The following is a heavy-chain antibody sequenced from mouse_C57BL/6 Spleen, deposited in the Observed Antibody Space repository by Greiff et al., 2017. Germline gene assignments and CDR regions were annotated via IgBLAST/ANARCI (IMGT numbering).Heavy chain of an antibody. J-gene: IGHJ4*01. D-gene: IGHD1-1*01. CDR2: IWSGGST. CDR3: AREDYSGSSYYAMDY. CDR1: GFSLTSYG. V-gene: IGHV2-2*01. Sequence: QVQLQQSGPGLVQPSQSLSITCTVSGFSLTSYGVHWVRQSPGTGLEWLGVIWSGGSTDYNAAFISRRSISKDNSKTRVFFKKNSMPADDTAIYYCAREDYSGSSYYAMDYWGHGTSVTVSS.